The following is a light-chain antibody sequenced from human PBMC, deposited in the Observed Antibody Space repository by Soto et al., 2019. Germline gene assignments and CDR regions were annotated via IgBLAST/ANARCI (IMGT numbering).Light chain of an antibody. J-gene: IGKJ2*01. CDR2: KAS. CDR1: QSISSW. V-gene: IGKV1-5*03. Sequence: DIQMTQSPSTLSASVGDRVTITCRASQSISSWLAWYQQKPGKAPKLLIYKASSLGSGVPSRFSGSGSGTEFTLTISSLQPDDFATYYCQQYNSYHTFGQGTKLEIK. CDR3: QQYNSYHT.